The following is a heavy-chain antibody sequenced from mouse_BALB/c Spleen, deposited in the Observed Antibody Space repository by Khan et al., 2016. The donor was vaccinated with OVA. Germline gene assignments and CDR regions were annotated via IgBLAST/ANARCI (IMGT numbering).Heavy chain of an antibody. V-gene: IGHV3-8*02. CDR1: GDSITSGF. Sequence: EVQLQESGPSLVQPSQTLSLTCSVTGDSITSGFWSWIRKFPGNKLEYMGYMIYSGYTYSNPSLKVRFSITRHTSKNQYYLQLNSVTTEDTATYYCARSTYKYDFAYWGQGTLVTVSA. J-gene: IGHJ3*01. CDR2: MIYSGYT. CDR3: ARSTYKYDFAY. D-gene: IGHD2-12*01.